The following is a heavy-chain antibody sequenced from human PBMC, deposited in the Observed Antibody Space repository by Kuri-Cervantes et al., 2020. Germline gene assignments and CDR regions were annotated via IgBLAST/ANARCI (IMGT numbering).Heavy chain of an antibody. Sequence: ASVKVSCKASGYTFTSYAMNWVRQAPGQGLEWMGWINTNTGNTTYAQGFTGRFVFSLDTSVSTAYLQICSLKAEDTAVYYCAREHIEDYMDVWGKGTMVTVSS. J-gene: IGHJ6*03. CDR1: GYTFTSYA. CDR3: AREHIEDYMDV. CDR2: INTNTGNT. D-gene: IGHD2-21*01. V-gene: IGHV7-4-1*01.